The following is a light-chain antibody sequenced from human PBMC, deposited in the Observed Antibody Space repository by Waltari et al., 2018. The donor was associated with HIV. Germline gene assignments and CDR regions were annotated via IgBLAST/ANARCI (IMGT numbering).Light chain of an antibody. J-gene: IGLJ2*01. CDR1: NSDIGSYAY. CDR3: SSFADRDGFYVL. Sequence: QSALTQPPSASGSPGQSVTLSCTGSNSDIGSYAYVSWYYLHHVKAPKLVISEVTKRPSGVSDRFSGSKAANTAFLTVSGLQAEDEADYYCSSFADRDGFYVLFGGGTRLTVL. CDR2: EVT. V-gene: IGLV2-8*01.